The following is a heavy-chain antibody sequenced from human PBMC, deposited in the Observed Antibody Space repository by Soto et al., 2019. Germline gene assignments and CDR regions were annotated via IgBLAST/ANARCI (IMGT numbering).Heavy chain of an antibody. CDR3: ARRGGNSDWYYYYGMDV. D-gene: IGHD2-21*02. J-gene: IGHJ6*02. CDR2: IYYSGST. CDR1: DCTVSRRSYY. V-gene: IGHV4-39*01. Sequence: ETLSLTRTVQDCTVSRRSYYCGWIFQSPGKGLDWIGSIYYSGSTYYNPSLNSRVTISVDTSKNQFSLKLSSVTAADTAVYYCARRGGNSDWYYYYGMDVWGQGTTVS.